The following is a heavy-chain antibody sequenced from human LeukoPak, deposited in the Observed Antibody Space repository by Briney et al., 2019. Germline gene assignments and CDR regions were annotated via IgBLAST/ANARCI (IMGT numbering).Heavy chain of an antibody. V-gene: IGHV3-48*02. CDR2: ISSSSSTI. CDR1: GFTFSSYS. CDR3: ARVFMITFGGVIAIDY. J-gene: IGHJ4*02. D-gene: IGHD3-16*02. Sequence: GGSLRLSCAASGFTFSSYSMNWVRQAPGKGLEWVPYISSSSSTIYYADSVKGRFTISRDNAKNSLYLQMNSLRDEDTAVYYCARVFMITFGGVIAIDYWGQGTLVTVSS.